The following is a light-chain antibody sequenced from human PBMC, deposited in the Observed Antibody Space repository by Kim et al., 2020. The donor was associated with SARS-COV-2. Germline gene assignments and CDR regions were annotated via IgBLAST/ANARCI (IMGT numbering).Light chain of an antibody. V-gene: IGKV3-20*01. J-gene: IGKJ2*01. CDR3: HQYDSLPDT. CDR1: QSVGSSY. CDR2: GAS. Sequence: LSPGERATLSCRASQSVGSSYLAWYQQKPGQAPRLVIYGASSRATNISDRFSGSGSGTDFTLNISRLEPEDFAVYFCHQYDSLPDTFGQGTKLEI.